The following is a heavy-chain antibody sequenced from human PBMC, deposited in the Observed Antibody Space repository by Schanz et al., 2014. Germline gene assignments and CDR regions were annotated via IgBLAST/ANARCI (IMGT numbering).Heavy chain of an antibody. V-gene: IGHV3-30-3*01. CDR2: ILYDGSYK. CDR1: GFTFSSYA. J-gene: IGHJ4*02. Sequence: QVQLVESGGGVVQPGRSLRLSCAASGFTFSSYAMHWVRQAPGKGLEWVAVILYDGSYKDYADSVKGRFTISRDNSKNTLYLQMNSLRADDTAVYYCARDLLVSHYDFWSGNDYWGQGTLVTVSS. CDR3: ARDLLVSHYDFWSGNDY. D-gene: IGHD3-3*01.